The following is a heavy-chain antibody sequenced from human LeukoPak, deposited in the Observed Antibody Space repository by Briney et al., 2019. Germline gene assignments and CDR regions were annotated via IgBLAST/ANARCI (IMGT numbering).Heavy chain of an antibody. J-gene: IGHJ6*02. Sequence: SETLSLTCTVSGGSISSYYWSWIRQPPGKGLEWIGYIYYSGSTNYNPSLKSRVTISVDTSKNQFSLELSSVTAADTAVYYCARYDYGDYDYYGMDVWGQGTTVTVSS. CDR2: IYYSGST. D-gene: IGHD4-17*01. V-gene: IGHV4-59*01. CDR1: GGSISSYY. CDR3: ARYDYGDYDYYGMDV.